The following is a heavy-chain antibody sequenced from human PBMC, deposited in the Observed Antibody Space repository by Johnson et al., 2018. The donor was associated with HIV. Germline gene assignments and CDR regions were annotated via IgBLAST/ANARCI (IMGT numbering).Heavy chain of an antibody. Sequence: VQLVESGGGLVQPGRSLRLSCAASGFTFDDYAMHWVRQAPGKGLEWVSGISWNSGSIGYADSVKGRFTISRDNAKNSLYLQMNSLRDEDTAVYYCARGGRAHYGGNFGAFDIWGQGTMVTVSS. D-gene: IGHD4-23*01. V-gene: IGHV3-9*01. CDR1: GFTFDDYA. CDR3: ARGGRAHYGGNFGAFDI. J-gene: IGHJ3*02. CDR2: ISWNSGSI.